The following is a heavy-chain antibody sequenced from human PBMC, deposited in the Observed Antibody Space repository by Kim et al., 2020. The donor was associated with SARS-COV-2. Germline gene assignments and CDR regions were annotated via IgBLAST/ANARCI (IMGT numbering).Heavy chain of an antibody. CDR3: AREVEWQLVALDI. Sequence: VVSVKGRLTITRSNAQNTRYMKMNSLRAEDTAVYYRAREVEWQLVALDIWGQGTMVTVSS. J-gene: IGHJ3*02. D-gene: IGHD6-6*01. V-gene: IGHV3-7*03.